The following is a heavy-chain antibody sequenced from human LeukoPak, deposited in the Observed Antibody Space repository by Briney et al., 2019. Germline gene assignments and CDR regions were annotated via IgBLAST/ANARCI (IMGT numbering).Heavy chain of an antibody. V-gene: IGHV1-46*01. Sequence: ASVKVSCKASGYAFTSNYIHWVRQAPGQGLEWMGMIYPRDGSTSYAQKFQGRVTVTRDTSTSTVHMELSGLRSEDTAVYYCARDQEGFGYWGQGTLVTVSS. CDR3: ARDQEGFGY. J-gene: IGHJ4*02. CDR2: IYPRDGST. CDR1: GYAFTSNY.